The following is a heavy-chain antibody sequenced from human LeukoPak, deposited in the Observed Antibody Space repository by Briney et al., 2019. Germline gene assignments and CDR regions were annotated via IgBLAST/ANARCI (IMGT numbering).Heavy chain of an antibody. Sequence: PGGSLRLSCAASGFTFSASPIHWVRQASEKGLEWVGRIRSKPHDYATAYAESVKGRFTISRDDSENTAYLQMNSLKTEDTAVYYCARRVGDSYPYGLDVWGQGTPVTVSS. CDR1: GFTFSASP. J-gene: IGHJ6*02. D-gene: IGHD5/OR15-5a*01. V-gene: IGHV3-73*01. CDR2: IRSKPHDYAT. CDR3: ARRVGDSYPYGLDV.